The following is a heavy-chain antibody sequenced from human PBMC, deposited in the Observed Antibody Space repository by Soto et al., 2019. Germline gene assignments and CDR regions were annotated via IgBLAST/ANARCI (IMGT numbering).Heavy chain of an antibody. CDR2: ISYDGSNK. D-gene: IGHD2-15*01. Sequence: QVQLVESGGGVVQPGRSLRLSCAASGFTFSSYGMHWVRQAPGKGLEWVAVISYDGSNKYYADSEKGRFTISRDNSKNTLYLQMNSLRAEDTAVYYCAKDQRNIVLSLDPWGQGTLVTVSS. V-gene: IGHV3-30*18. CDR3: AKDQRNIVLSLDP. J-gene: IGHJ5*02. CDR1: GFTFSSYG.